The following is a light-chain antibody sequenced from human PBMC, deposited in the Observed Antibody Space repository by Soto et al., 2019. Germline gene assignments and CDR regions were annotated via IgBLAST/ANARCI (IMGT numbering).Light chain of an antibody. CDR1: QIILYSSNNYNY. J-gene: IGKJ4*01. CDR2: WAS. V-gene: IGKV4-1*01. Sequence: IVMTQSPDSVALSEGETATINCNSSQIILYSSNNYNYLAWYQQKPGQPPKLLITWASTREPGVSGRFSGSRFAKDLTLTISSLRSEDVAVYYCKQYYDTRLTFSRITEV. CDR3: KQYYDTRLT.